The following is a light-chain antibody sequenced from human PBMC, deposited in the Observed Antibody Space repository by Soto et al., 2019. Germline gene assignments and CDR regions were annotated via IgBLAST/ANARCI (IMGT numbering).Light chain of an antibody. Sequence: DIQLTQSPSTLSASVGDRATLSCRASQSISSWLAWYQQKPGKAPRLLLYDASSRATGVPDRVSGRGSGTDFTLTINRLQPEDFAVYYRQHYGQFPYTFRQGTKLEIK. J-gene: IGKJ2*01. CDR1: QSISSW. CDR2: DAS. V-gene: IGKV1-5*01. CDR3: QHYGQFPYT.